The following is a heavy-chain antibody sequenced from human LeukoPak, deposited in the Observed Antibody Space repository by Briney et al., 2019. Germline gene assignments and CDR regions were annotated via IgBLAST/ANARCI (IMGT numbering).Heavy chain of an antibody. J-gene: IGHJ4*02. V-gene: IGHV1-69*04. CDR1: GGTFSSYA. D-gene: IGHD3-22*01. CDR2: IIPILGIA. CDR3: ARAHSYYYDSSGYPLFDY. Sequence: SVEVSCKASGGTFSSYAISWVRQAPGQGLEWMGRIIPILGIANYAQKFQGRVTITADKSTSTAYMELSSLRSEDTAVYYCARAHSYYYDSSGYPLFDYWGQGTLVTVSS.